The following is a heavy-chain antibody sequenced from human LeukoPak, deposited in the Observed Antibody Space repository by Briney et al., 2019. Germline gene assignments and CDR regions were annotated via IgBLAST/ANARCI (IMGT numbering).Heavy chain of an antibody. CDR2: FYSGGTT. D-gene: IGHD3-10*01. CDR3: AREQFGYFDY. J-gene: IGHJ4*02. Sequence: GXLRLSXXASGFTXSSNYMSWVRQAPGKGLEWVSVFYSGGTTYYTDSVKGRFTISRDNSKNTLYLQMNSLRAEDTAVYYCAREQFGYFDYWGQGTLVTVSS. V-gene: IGHV3-66*01. CDR1: GFTXSSNY.